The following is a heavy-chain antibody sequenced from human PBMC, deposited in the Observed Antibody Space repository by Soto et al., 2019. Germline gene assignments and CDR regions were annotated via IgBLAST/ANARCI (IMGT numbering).Heavy chain of an antibody. D-gene: IGHD2-15*01. V-gene: IGHV2-70*04. CDR3: ARMFHCSGGTCPFDY. Sequence: SGPTLVNPTQTLTLTCTFSGFSLSTSGMRVSWIRQPPGKALEWLARIDWDDDEFYNTSLKTRLTISKDSSKNQVVLTMTNMDPVDTATYYCARMFHCSGGTCPFDYWGQGARVTVSS. CDR2: IDWDDDE. CDR1: GFSLSTSGMR. J-gene: IGHJ4*02.